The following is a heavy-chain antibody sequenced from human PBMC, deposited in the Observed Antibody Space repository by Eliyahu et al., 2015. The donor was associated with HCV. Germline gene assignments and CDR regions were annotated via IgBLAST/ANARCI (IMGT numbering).Heavy chain of an antibody. CDR3: TTRMDV. Sequence: EVQLVESGXGLVQPGXSLNLSCXAAGFTFSGSAMHWVRQASGKGLEWVGRIRSKANSYATAYAASVKGRFTISRDDSKNTAYLQMNSLKTEDTAVYYCTTRMDVWGQGTTVTVSS. CDR1: GFTFSGSA. CDR2: IRSKANSYAT. J-gene: IGHJ6*02. V-gene: IGHV3-73*02.